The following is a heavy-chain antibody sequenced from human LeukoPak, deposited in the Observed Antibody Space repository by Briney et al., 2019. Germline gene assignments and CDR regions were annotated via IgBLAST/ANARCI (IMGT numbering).Heavy chain of an antibody. J-gene: IGHJ4*02. D-gene: IGHD2-2*01. CDR3: ARDVGEYCSSVSCYASDY. CDR1: GYTFTSYD. V-gene: IGHV1-8*03. CDR2: MNPNSGNT. Sequence: RASVKVSCKASGYTFTSYDINWVRQATGQGLEWMGWMNPNSGNTGYAQKFQGRVTITRNTSISTAYMELSRLRSDDTAIYYCARDVGEYCSSVSCYASDYWGQGTLVTVSS.